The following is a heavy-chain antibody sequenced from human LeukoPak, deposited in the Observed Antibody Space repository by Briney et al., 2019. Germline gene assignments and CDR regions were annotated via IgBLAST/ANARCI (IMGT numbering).Heavy chain of an antibody. CDR2: INHSGST. CDR1: GGSFSGYY. J-gene: IGHJ4*02. CDR3: ARGRRWLQF. V-gene: IGHV4-34*01. D-gene: IGHD5-24*01. Sequence: SETLSLTCAVYGGSFSGYYWSWIRQPPGKGLEWIGEINHSGSTNYNPSLKSRVTISVDTSENQFSLKLSSVTAADTAVYYCARGRRWLQFGGQGTLVTVSS.